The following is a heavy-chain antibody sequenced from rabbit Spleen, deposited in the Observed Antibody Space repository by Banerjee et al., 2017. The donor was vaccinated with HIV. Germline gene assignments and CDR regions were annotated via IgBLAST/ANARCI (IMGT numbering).Heavy chain of an antibody. Sequence: QSLEESGGDLVKPGASLTLTCTASGFSFSPNDYMGWVGQAPGKGLEWISCIAGSSSAFTYSATWAKGRFTCSKTSSTTVTLQMTSLTVADTATYFCARTAAGNTGDGLNLWGPGTLVTVS. CDR2: IAGSSSAFT. D-gene: IGHD4-2*01. CDR3: ARTAAGNTGDGLNL. V-gene: IGHV1S40*01. J-gene: IGHJ4*01. CDR1: GFSFSPNDY.